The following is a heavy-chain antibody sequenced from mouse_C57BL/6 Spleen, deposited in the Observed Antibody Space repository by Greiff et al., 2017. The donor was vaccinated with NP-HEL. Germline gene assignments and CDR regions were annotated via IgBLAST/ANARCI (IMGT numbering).Heavy chain of an antibody. CDR2: IYPRSGNT. V-gene: IGHV1-81*01. CDR3: ARFQDYEGDYAMDY. Sequence: VQLQQSGAELARPGASVKLSCKASGYTFTSYGISWVKQRTGQGLEWIGEIYPRSGNTYYNEKFKGKATLTADKSSSTAYMELRSLSSEDSAVYFCARFQDYEGDYAMDYWGQGTSVTVSS. D-gene: IGHD2-4*01. CDR1: GYTFTSYG. J-gene: IGHJ4*01.